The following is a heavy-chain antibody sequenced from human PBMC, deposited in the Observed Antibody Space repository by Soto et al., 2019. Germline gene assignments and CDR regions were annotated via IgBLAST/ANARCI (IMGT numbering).Heavy chain of an antibody. J-gene: IGHJ4*02. CDR2: INPGNGKT. Sequence: QVQLVQSGAEVKKPGASVRGSCKASGYTFTSYGMNWVRQAPGRRLEWMGWINPGNGKTKYSQKVQGRLIITRDTSASTAYMQLSSLTSEDTAIYYCARGGYFDSSGYLGYWGQGTLVTVSS. V-gene: IGHV1-3*01. CDR3: ARGGYFDSSGYLGY. D-gene: IGHD3-22*01. CDR1: GYTFTSYG.